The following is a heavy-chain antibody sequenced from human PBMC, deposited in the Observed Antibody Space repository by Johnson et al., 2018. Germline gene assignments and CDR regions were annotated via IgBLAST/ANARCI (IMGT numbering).Heavy chain of an antibody. V-gene: IGHV3-23*01. CDR1: GFTFSSYA. J-gene: IGHJ1*01. Sequence: VQLQESGGGLVQPGGSLRLSCAASGFTFSSYAMSWLRQAPGKGLQWVSSISYSAGSTYYADSVKGRFTISRDNSKNTLYLQMNSLRAEDTAVYYCAKDYEQYLQHWGQGTLVTVSS. CDR3: AKDYEQYLQH. D-gene: IGHD3-16*01. CDR2: ISYSAGST.